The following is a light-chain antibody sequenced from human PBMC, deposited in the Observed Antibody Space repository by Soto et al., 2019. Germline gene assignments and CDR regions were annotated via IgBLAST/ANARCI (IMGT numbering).Light chain of an antibody. Sequence: TVLTQSPGTLSLSPGDSATLSCRASQNVSSNLLVWYQQHPGQAPRLLIYDASSRATGIQDSFSGSGSGTEFTLTIRGLEPDDFAVYYCKKYGSFWTFGQGTKVDIK. CDR1: QNVSSNL. CDR3: KKYGSFWT. J-gene: IGKJ1*01. CDR2: DAS. V-gene: IGKV3-20*01.